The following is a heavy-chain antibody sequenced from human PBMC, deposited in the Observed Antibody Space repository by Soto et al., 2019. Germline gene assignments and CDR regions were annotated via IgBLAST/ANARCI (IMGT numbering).Heavy chain of an antibody. CDR1: GFTFSGYW. V-gene: IGHV3-74*01. CDR2: INSDGSGT. J-gene: IGHJ4*02. CDR3: ARGYSSGSVDY. Sequence: PGGSLRLSCAASGFTFSGYWMHWVRQAPGKGLVWVSRINSDGSGTTHADSVKGRFTISRDNAKNTLYLQMNSLRVEDTALYYCARGYSSGSVDYWGQGTLVTVSS. D-gene: IGHD6-19*01.